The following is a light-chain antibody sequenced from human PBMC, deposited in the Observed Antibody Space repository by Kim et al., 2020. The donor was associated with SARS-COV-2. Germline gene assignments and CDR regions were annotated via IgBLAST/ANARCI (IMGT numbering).Light chain of an antibody. J-gene: IGKJ2*01. CDR1: QGISTF. V-gene: IGKV1-16*02. CDR3: QQYNSYPYT. Sequence: DIQLTQSPSSLSASVGDRVTITCRASQGISTFLGWFQQQPGKAPKSLIFGASTLQTGVPSKFSGSGSGTDFTLTISNLQPEDFATYYCQQYNSYPYTFGQGTKLEIK. CDR2: GAS.